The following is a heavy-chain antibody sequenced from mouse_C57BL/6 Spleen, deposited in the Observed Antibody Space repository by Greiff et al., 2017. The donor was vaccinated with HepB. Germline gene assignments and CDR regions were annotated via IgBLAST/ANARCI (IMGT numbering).Heavy chain of an antibody. CDR2: INPGSGGT. CDR1: GYAFTNYL. D-gene: IGHD1-1*01. V-gene: IGHV1-54*01. CDR3: ARHGSSSYYAMDY. J-gene: IGHJ4*01. Sequence: QVQLQQSGAELVRPGTSVKVSCKASGYAFTNYLIEWVKQRPGQGLEWIGVINPGSGGTNYNEKFKGKATLTADKSSSTAYMQLSSLTSEDSAVYFCARHGSSSYYAMDYWGQGTSVPVSS.